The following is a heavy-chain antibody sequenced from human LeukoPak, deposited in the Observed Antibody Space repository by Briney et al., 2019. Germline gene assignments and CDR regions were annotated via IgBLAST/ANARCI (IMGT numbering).Heavy chain of an antibody. Sequence: PSETLSLTCTGSGGSISRYYWSWIRQPPGKGLEWIGYISYSGSTKYNPSLMSRVTISVDTSKNQFSLKLSSVTAAHTAVYYCARVRSYYYDSSGYYPDAFDVWGQGTVVTVSS. J-gene: IGHJ3*01. CDR1: GGSISRYY. CDR3: ARVRSYYYDSSGYYPDAFDV. CDR2: ISYSGST. D-gene: IGHD3-22*01. V-gene: IGHV4-59*12.